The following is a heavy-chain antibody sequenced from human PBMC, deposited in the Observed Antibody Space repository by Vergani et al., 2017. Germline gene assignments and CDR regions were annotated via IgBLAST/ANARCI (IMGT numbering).Heavy chain of an antibody. CDR2: IYTSCST. V-gene: IGHV4-61*02. CDR3: ARDSFPSSSWAFDI. CDR1: GGSISSGSYY. D-gene: IGHD6-13*01. Sequence: QVQLQESGPGLVKSSQTLSLTCTVSGGSISSGSYYWSWIRQPAGKGLEWIGRIYTSCSTNYNPSLTGRVTISVDTSKNQFSLKLSSVTAADTAVYYCARDSFPSSSWAFDIWGQGTMVTVAS. J-gene: IGHJ3*02.